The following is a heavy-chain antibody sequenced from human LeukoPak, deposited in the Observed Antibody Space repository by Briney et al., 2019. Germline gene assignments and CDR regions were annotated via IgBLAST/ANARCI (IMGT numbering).Heavy chain of an antibody. CDR3: ARSSLERHYSFDF. CDR2: ISASGGTT. CDR1: GVTFSGYS. D-gene: IGHD1-1*01. V-gene: IGHV3-48*01. Sequence: PGGSLRLSCSTSGVTFSGYSMNWVRRAPGKGLEWLSYISASGGTTYYADSVSGRFTISRDNAKNSLFLEMNSLRVDDTAMYFCARSSLERHYSFDFWGRGTLVTVSS. J-gene: IGHJ4*02.